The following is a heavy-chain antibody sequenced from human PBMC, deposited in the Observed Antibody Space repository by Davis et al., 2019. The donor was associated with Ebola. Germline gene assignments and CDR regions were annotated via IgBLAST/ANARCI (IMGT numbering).Heavy chain of an antibody. D-gene: IGHD6-19*01. J-gene: IGHJ2*01. CDR2: IIPIFGTA. Sequence: SVKVSCKASGGTFSSYAISWVRQAPGQGLEWMGGIIPIFGTANYAQKFQGRVTITADESTSTAYMELSSLRSEDTAVYYCARESIAVAGDVVGYFDLWGRGTLVTVSS. V-gene: IGHV1-69*13. CDR3: ARESIAVAGDVVGYFDL. CDR1: GGTFSSYA.